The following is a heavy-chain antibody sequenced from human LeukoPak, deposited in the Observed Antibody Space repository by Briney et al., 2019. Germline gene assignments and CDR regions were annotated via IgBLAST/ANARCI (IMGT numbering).Heavy chain of an antibody. J-gene: IGHJ6*02. V-gene: IGHV4-59*01. CDR3: ARATTRYGMDV. CDR2: IYYSGST. D-gene: IGHD1-26*01. Sequence: SETLSLTCTVSGGSISSYYWSWIRQPPGKGLEWIGYIYYSGSTNYNPSLKSRVTISIDTSKNQFSLKLSSVTAADTAVYYCARATTRYGMDVWGQGTTVTVSS. CDR1: GGSISSYY.